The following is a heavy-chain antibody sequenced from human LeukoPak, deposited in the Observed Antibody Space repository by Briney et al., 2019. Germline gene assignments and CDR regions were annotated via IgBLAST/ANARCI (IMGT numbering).Heavy chain of an antibody. Sequence: GGSLRLSCAASGFTFRNTWMSWVRQAPGKGLEWVGRIKRNTDGGTTDYAAPVKGRFTISRDDSKNTLYLQVNSLQTEDTAVYYCTPGLGDYWGQGTLVTVSS. D-gene: IGHD5/OR15-5a*01. CDR1: GFTFRNTW. CDR2: IKRNTDGGTT. CDR3: TPGLGDY. V-gene: IGHV3-15*01. J-gene: IGHJ4*02.